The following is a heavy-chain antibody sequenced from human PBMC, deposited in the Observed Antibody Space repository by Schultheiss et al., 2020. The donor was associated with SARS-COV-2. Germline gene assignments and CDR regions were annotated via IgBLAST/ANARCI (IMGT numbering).Heavy chain of an antibody. D-gene: IGHD6-13*01. CDR2: ISGSGGST. Sequence: GGSLRLSCAASGFTFSSYAMSWVRQAPGKGLEWVSAISGSGGSTYYADSVMGRFTISRDISKNTLYLQMSSLRAEDTAVYYCARDRGYGTMFDYWGQGTLVTVSS. CDR1: GFTFSSYA. J-gene: IGHJ4*02. CDR3: ARDRGYGTMFDY. V-gene: IGHV3-23*01.